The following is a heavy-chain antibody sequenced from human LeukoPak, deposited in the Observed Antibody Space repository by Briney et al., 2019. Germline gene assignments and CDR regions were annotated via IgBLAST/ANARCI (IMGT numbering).Heavy chain of an antibody. CDR2: IWYDGTNK. Sequence: GGSLRLSCAASGFSFSSYGMHWVRQAPGKGLEWVAVIWYDGTNKYYADSVKGRLTISRDNSKNTLYLQMNSLRAEDTAVCYCARDQRGFSYSKYYFDYWGQGTLVTVSS. CDR3: ARDQRGFSYSKYYFDY. D-gene: IGHD5-18*01. V-gene: IGHV3-33*01. CDR1: GFSFSSYG. J-gene: IGHJ4*02.